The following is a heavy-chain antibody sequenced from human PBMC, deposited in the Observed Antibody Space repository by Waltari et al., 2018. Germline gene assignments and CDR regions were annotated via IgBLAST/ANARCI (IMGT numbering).Heavy chain of an antibody. CDR1: GFTFGAYG. V-gene: IGHV3-21*06. Sequence: EVQLVESGGGLVKPGGSLRLSCIASGFTFGAYGMNWVRQAPGQGLEWVSSISTDWIYIFYADSVKGRFTSSRDNAKNSLYLQMDSLRAEDTAVYYCARGGAFSGNCLDYWGQGAPVTVSS. J-gene: IGHJ4*02. D-gene: IGHD1-1*01. CDR3: ARGGAFSGNCLDY. CDR2: ISTDWIYI.